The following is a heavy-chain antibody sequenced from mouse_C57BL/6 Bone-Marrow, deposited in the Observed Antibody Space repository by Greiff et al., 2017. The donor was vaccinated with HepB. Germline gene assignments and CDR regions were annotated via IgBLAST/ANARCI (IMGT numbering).Heavy chain of an antibody. CDR2: ISSGSSTI. Sequence: DVHLVESGGGLVKPGGSLKLSCAASGFTFSDYGMHWVRQAPEKGLEWVAYISSGSSTIYYADTVKGRFTISRDNAKNTLFLQMTSLRSEDTAMYYCARGPDYYGSSPWYFDVWGTGTTVTVSS. CDR1: GFTFSDYG. D-gene: IGHD1-1*01. V-gene: IGHV5-17*01. J-gene: IGHJ1*03. CDR3: ARGPDYYGSSPWYFDV.